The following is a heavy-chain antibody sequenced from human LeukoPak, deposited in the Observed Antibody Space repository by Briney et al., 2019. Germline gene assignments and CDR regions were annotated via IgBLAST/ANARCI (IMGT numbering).Heavy chain of an antibody. CDR3: ASIRGTFGY. CDR1: GFTFSDHF. Sequence: PGGSLRLSCAASGFTFSDHFLDWVHQAPGKGLEWVGRTRNRANSYITEYAASVKGRFTISRDDSENSLYLQMSSLKTDDTAMYYCASIRGTFGYWGQGTLVTVSS. CDR2: TRNRANSYIT. J-gene: IGHJ4*02. D-gene: IGHD1-26*01. V-gene: IGHV3-72*01.